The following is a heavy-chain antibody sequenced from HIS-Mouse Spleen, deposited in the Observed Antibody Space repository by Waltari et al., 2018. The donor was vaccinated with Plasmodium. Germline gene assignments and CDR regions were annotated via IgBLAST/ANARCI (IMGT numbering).Heavy chain of an antibody. Sequence: QVQLVESGGGVVQPGRSLRLSCAASGFTFVSYGMHGVRQAPVKGLEWVAVISYDGSNKYYADSVKGRFTISRDNSKNTLYLQMNSLRAEDTAVYYCAKEVLGYYDFWSRPDYWGQGTLVTVSS. J-gene: IGHJ4*02. V-gene: IGHV3-30*18. CDR2: ISYDGSNK. CDR3: AKEVLGYYDFWSRPDY. CDR1: GFTFVSYG. D-gene: IGHD3-3*01.